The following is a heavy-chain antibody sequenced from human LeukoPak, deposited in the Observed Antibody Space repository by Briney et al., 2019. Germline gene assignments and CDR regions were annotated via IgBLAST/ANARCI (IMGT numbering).Heavy chain of an antibody. CDR1: GFTLSNYG. D-gene: IGHD6-13*01. J-gene: IGHJ3*02. CDR3: ARLAAPSIAAAATTIDAFVI. V-gene: IGHV3-23*01. CDR2: ISGSGGST. Sequence: GGSLRLSCAASGFTLSNYGMSWVRQAPGKGLEWVSAISGSGGSTYYADSVKGRFTISRDNSKNTLSLQMNSLRAEDTAVYYCARLAAPSIAAAATTIDAFVIWGQGKMVTVSS.